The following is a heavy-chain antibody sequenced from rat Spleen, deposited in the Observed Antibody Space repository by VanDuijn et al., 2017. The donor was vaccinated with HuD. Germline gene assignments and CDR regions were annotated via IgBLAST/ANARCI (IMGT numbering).Heavy chain of an antibody. CDR1: GFTFSNYY. Sequence: EVQLVESGGGLVQPGRSLKLSCAASGFTFSNYYMAWVRQAPTKGLEWVASITNSGGSTYYRDSVKGRFTISRDNAKSTLYLQMDSLRSEDTATYYCTTGGMGITGVMDAWGQGASVTVSS. CDR3: TTGGMGITGVMDA. D-gene: IGHD1-9*01. J-gene: IGHJ4*01. V-gene: IGHV5-27*01. CDR2: ITNSGGST.